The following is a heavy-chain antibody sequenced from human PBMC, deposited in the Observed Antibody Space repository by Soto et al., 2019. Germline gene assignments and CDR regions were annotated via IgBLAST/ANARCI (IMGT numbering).Heavy chain of an antibody. CDR2: IYTSGSS. CDR1: GGSIITYY. CDR3: ARVCNVELPGGAFDL. D-gene: IGHD1-7*01. V-gene: IGHV4-4*07. Sequence: SLTCTVSGGSIITYYWCWIRQPAGKGLEWIGRIYTSGSSNYKPSLKSRVTMSVDTSKNQFSLKLSSVTAADTAVYYCARVCNVELPGGAFDLWGQGTLVTVSS. J-gene: IGHJ3*01.